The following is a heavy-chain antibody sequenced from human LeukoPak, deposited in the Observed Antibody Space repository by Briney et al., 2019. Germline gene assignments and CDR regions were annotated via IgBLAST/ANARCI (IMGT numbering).Heavy chain of an antibody. CDR1: GGSISSSSYY. D-gene: IGHD6-13*01. Sequence: PSETLSLTCTVSGGSISSSSYYWGWIRQPPGKGLEWIGSIYYSGSTYYNPSLKSRVTISVDTSKNQFSLKLSSVTAADTAVYYCARDRRVRYSSSVRTGWFDPWGQGTLVTVSS. J-gene: IGHJ5*02. V-gene: IGHV4-39*07. CDR3: ARDRRVRYSSSVRTGWFDP. CDR2: IYYSGST.